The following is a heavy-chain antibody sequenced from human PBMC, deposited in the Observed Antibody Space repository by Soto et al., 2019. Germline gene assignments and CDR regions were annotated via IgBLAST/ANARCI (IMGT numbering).Heavy chain of an antibody. CDR3: ARHPIRYDFWSGYYTGGVTVWFDP. D-gene: IGHD3-3*01. J-gene: IGHJ5*02. CDR1: GGSISSSSYY. Sequence: SETLSLTCTVSGGSISSSSYYWGWIRQHPGKGLEWIGSIYYSGSTYYNPSLKSRVTISVDTSKNQFSLKLSSVTAADTAVYYCARHPIRYDFWSGYYTGGVTVWFDPWGQGTLVTVSS. CDR2: IYYSGST. V-gene: IGHV4-39*01.